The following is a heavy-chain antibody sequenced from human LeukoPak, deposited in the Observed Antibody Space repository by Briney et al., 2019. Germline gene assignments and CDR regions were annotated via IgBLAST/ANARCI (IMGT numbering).Heavy chain of an antibody. V-gene: IGHV3-21*01. Sequence: PGGSLRLSCAASGFTFSSYSMNWVRQAPGKGLEWVSSISSSSSYIYYADSVKGRFTISRDNAKNSLYLQMNSLRAEDTAVYYCARETGSDDAFDIWGQGTMVTVSS. D-gene: IGHD3-10*01. CDR3: ARETGSDDAFDI. CDR1: GFTFSSYS. J-gene: IGHJ3*02. CDR2: ISSSSSYI.